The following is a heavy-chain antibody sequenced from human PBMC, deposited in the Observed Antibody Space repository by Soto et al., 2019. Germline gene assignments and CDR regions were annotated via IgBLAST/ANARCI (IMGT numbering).Heavy chain of an antibody. Sequence: AETLSLTCTVSGASITGSFIWRWLRQPAGKGLECFGRFSLSGTTNYTPSLRSRVTMSADVSKNQFSLRLTSVTAADTALYYCARGMTPPGAPAWYYFDAWGQGTLVTVSS. V-gene: IGHV4-4*07. CDR3: ARGMTPPGAPAWYYFDA. CDR1: GASITGSFI. CDR2: FSLSGTT. J-gene: IGHJ4*02. D-gene: IGHD2-8*02.